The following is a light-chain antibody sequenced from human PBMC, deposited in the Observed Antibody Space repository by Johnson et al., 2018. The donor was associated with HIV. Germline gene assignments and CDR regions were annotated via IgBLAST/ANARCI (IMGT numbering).Light chain of an antibody. CDR1: SSNIGNNY. CDR3: GAWDSSLSAHYV. V-gene: IGLV1-51*02. Sequence: QSVLTQPPSVSAAPGQKVTISCSGSSSNIGNNYVSWYQQLPGTAPKLLIYENNKRPSGITDRFSASESGTSATLGITGLQTGDEADYYCGAWDSSLSAHYVFGTGTKVTVL. CDR2: ENN. J-gene: IGLJ1*01.